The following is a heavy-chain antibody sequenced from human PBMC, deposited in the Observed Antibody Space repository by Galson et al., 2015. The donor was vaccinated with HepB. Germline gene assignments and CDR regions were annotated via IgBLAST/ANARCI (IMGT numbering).Heavy chain of an antibody. J-gene: IGHJ4*02. V-gene: IGHV1-2*06. CDR1: GYTFTGYY. Sequence: SVKVSCKAYGYTFTGYYLHWVRQAPGQGLEWMGRINPKSGGTNYAQKFQGRVTMTRDTSITTAYMELSRLRSDDTAVYFCARQDAEYSLDFDYWGQGTLVTVSS. CDR3: ARQDAEYSLDFDY. CDR2: INPKSGGT. D-gene: IGHD2/OR15-2a*01.